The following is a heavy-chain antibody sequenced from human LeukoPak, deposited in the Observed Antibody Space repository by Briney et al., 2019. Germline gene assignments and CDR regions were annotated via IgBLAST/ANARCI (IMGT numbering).Heavy chain of an antibody. CDR1: GFTFRTYA. J-gene: IGHJ4*02. Sequence: GGSLRLSCAASGFTFRTYAMSWVRQAPGKGLEWVSAISGNGRNTYYADSVKGRFTISRDNSKNTLYLQMNSLRVKDAAVYYCARDSPRPPTYYYDSSDFWGQGTLVTVSS. CDR3: ARDSPRPPTYYYDSSDF. D-gene: IGHD3-22*01. CDR2: ISGNGRNT. V-gene: IGHV3-23*01.